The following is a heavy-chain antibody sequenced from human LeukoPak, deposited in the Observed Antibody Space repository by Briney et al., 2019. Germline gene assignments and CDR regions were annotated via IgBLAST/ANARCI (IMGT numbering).Heavy chain of an antibody. CDR2: FDPEDGET. CDR3: ATAFIVGANWAYYYGMDV. D-gene: IGHD1-26*01. CDR1: GYTLTELS. V-gene: IGHV1-24*01. Sequence: ASVKVSCKVSGYTLTELSMHWVRQAPGKGLEWMGGFDPEDGETIYAQKFQGRVTMTEDTFTDTAYMELSSLRSEDTAVYYCATAFIVGANWAYYYGMDVWGQGTTVTVSS. J-gene: IGHJ6*02.